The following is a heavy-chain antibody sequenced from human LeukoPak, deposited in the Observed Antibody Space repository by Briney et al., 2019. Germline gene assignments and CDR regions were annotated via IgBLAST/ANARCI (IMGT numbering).Heavy chain of an antibody. CDR2: IYYSGST. V-gene: IGHV4-39*07. Sequence: SETLSLTCAVYGGSFSSSSYYWGWIRQPPGKGLEWIGSIYYSGSTYYNPSLKSRVTTSVDTSKNQFSLKLSSVTAADTAVYYCASVTTRPPYYFDYWGQGTLVTVSS. D-gene: IGHD4-17*01. CDR3: ASVTTRPPYYFDY. J-gene: IGHJ4*02. CDR1: GGSFSSSSYY.